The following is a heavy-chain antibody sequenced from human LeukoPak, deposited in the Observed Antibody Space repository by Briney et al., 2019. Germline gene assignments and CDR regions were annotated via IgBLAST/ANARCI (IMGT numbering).Heavy chain of an antibody. D-gene: IGHD1-26*01. V-gene: IGHV3-9*01. CDR1: GFTLDDYA. J-gene: IGHJ4*02. CDR2: ISWNSGSI. Sequence: QPGRSLILSCAASGFTLDDYAMHWVRQAPGKGLEWVSGISWNSGSIVYADSVKGRFTISRDNAKNSLYLQMNSLRAEDTALYYCAKGGAGKTLYYFDYWGQGTLVTVSS. CDR3: AKGGAGKTLYYFDY.